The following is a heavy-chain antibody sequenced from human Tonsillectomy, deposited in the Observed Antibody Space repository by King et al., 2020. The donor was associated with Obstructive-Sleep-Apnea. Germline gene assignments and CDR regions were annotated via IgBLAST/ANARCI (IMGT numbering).Heavy chain of an antibody. CDR2: IYISGSTSGST. CDR3: ARQGDGGNFEDY. D-gene: IGHD4-23*01. J-gene: IGHJ4*02. V-gene: IGHV4-4*07. Sequence: VQLQESGPGLVKPSETLSLICTVSGGSISGYYWSWIRQSAGKGLEWMARIYISGSTSGSTRPHPPLKSRVTMSADMSKNQFSLELTSVTAADTAVYYCARQGDGGNFEDYWGQGTLVTVSS. CDR1: GGSISGYY.